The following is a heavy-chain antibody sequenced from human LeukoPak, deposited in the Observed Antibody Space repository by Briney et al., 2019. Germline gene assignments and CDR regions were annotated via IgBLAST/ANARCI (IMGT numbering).Heavy chain of an antibody. CDR3: AREEQTLTGLYYFDY. CDR1: GYTFTSYY. Sequence: GASVKVSCKASGYTFTSYYMHWVRQAPGQGLEWMGIINPSGGSTSYAQKFQGRVTMTRDTSTSTVYMELSSLRSEDTAVYYCAREEQTLTGLYYFDYWGQGTLVTVSS. J-gene: IGHJ4*02. V-gene: IGHV1-46*01. D-gene: IGHD3-9*01. CDR2: INPSGGST.